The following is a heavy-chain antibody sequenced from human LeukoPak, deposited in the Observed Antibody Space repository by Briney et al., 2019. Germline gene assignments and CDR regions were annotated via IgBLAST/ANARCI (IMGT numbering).Heavy chain of an antibody. J-gene: IGHJ5*02. CDR3: ARSHTTWFGEFANWFDP. V-gene: IGHV3-30*04. Sequence: TGGSLRLSCAASGFTFSSYAMHWVRQAPGKGLEWVAVISYDGSNKYYADSVKGRFTISRDNSKNTLYLQINSLRAEDTAVYYCARSHTTWFGEFANWFDPWGQGTLVTVSS. CDR1: GFTFSSYA. CDR2: ISYDGSNK. D-gene: IGHD3-10*01.